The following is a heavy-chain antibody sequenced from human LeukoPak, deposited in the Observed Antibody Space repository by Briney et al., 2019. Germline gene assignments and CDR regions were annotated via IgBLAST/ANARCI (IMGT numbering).Heavy chain of an antibody. Sequence: PGGSLRPSCAGSGFIFSNAWMNWVRQAPGKGLEWIGRIKSKPDGGTTDYAAPVKGRFTISRDDSKNTVYLQMNSLETEDTAVYYRTTGGYYFDYWGQGTLVTVSS. J-gene: IGHJ4*02. CDR1: GFIFSNAW. V-gene: IGHV3-15*01. CDR3: TTGGYYFDY. CDR2: IKSKPDGGTT.